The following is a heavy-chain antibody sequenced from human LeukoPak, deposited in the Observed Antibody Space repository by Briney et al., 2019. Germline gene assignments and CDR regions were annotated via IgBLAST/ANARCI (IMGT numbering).Heavy chain of an antibody. Sequence: GGSLRLSCAASGFTFSSYWMHWVRQAPGKGLVWVSRINSDGSSTSYADSVKGRFTISRDNAKNTLYLQMDGLRAEDTAIYYCAKNLRFLEWLANLDVWGKGTAVTVSS. D-gene: IGHD3-3*01. CDR1: GFTFSSYW. CDR2: INSDGSST. J-gene: IGHJ6*04. CDR3: AKNLRFLEWLANLDV. V-gene: IGHV3-74*01.